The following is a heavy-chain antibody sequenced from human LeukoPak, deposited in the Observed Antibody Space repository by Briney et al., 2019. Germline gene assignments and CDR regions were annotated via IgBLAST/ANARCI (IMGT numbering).Heavy chain of an antibody. CDR2: FYYSGST. CDR3: ATDSKYGVDAFDI. CDR1: GGSISSYY. V-gene: IGHV4-59*01. J-gene: IGHJ3*02. D-gene: IGHD2-21*01. Sequence: PSETLSLTCTVSGGSISSYYWSWIRQPPGKGLEWIGYFYYSGSTRYNPSLKSLVTISVDTSKNQFSLKVNSMTTADTAVYYCATDSKYGVDAFDIWGQGTMVTVSS.